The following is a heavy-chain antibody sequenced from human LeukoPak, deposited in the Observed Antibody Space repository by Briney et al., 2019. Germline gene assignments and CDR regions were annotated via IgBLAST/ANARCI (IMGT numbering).Heavy chain of an antibody. Sequence: GGSLRLSCVPSVCTLSRYWTQGVGHAPGKGLVGVSRINGDGRTTNYADSVKGRFTISRDIAKNTLYILVNSLRAEETAVYFCARRNSGYGHFDYWGQGTLVTVSS. J-gene: IGHJ4*02. D-gene: IGHD3-9*01. CDR2: INGDGRTT. V-gene: IGHV3-74*01. CDR3: ARRNSGYGHFDY. CDR1: VCTLSRYW.